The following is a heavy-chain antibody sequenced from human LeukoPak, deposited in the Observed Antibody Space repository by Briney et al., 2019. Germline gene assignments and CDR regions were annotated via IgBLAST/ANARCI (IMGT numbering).Heavy chain of an antibody. J-gene: IGHJ4*02. CDR1: GFTVSSNY. Sequence: GGSLRLSCAASGFTVSSNYMSWVRQAPGKGPEWVSVIYSGGSTYYADSVKGRFTISRDNSKNTLYLQMNSPRAEDTAVYYCARDIAYDSSGYYSPHFDYWGQGTLVTVSS. CDR2: IYSGGST. V-gene: IGHV3-53*01. D-gene: IGHD3-22*01. CDR3: ARDIAYDSSGYYSPHFDY.